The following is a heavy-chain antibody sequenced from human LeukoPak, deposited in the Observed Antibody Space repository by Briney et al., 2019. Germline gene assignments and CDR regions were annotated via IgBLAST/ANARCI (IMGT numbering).Heavy chain of an antibody. D-gene: IGHD3-22*01. Sequence: PSETLSLTCTVSGGSISSGGYYWSWIRQHPGKGLEWIGYIYYSGSTYYNPSLKSRVTISVDTSKNQFSLKLSSVTAADTAVYYCASGNYYDSTMDVWGQGTTVTVSS. CDR1: GGSISSGGYY. CDR2: IYYSGST. J-gene: IGHJ6*02. CDR3: ASGNYYDSTMDV. V-gene: IGHV4-31*03.